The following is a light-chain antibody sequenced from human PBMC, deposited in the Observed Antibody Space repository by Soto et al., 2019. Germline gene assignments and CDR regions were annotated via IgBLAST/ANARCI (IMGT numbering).Light chain of an antibody. CDR2: SAS. J-gene: IGKJ4*02. Sequence: DILMSQYPSSESAAVGDRVTIPCRASQGINSWLAWYQQKSGKATKLLIYSASSLVSGVPSRFGGSGSGTEFTLTISSLLSEDFAVYSCQQYNNWPRKFGGGTKVDI. CDR3: QQYNNWPRK. CDR1: QGINSW. V-gene: IGKV1-12*01.